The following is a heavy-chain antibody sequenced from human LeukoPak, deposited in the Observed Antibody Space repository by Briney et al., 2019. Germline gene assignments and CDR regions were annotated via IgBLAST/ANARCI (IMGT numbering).Heavy chain of an antibody. CDR1: GDSVSSNSAG. J-gene: IGHJ6*02. D-gene: IGHD1-1*01. Sequence: SQTLSLTCAISGDSVSSNSAGWNWIRQSPSRGLEWLGRTYYGPKWYNDYGVSVKSRITINADTSKNQFSLQLNSVTPEDTAVYYCARGKWNHYGMDVWGQGTTVTVSS. V-gene: IGHV6-1*01. CDR2: TYYGPKWYN. CDR3: ARGKWNHYGMDV.